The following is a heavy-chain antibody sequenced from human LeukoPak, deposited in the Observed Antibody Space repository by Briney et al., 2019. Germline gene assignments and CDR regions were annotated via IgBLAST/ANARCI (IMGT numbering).Heavy chain of an antibody. Sequence: ASVKVSCKASGYTFTGHYMHWVRQAPGQGLEWMGWINPNSGGTNYARKFQGRVTMTRDTSISTAYMELSRLRSDDTAVYYCARVGGSYYGDFDYWGQGTLVTVPS. CDR2: INPNSGGT. D-gene: IGHD1-26*01. V-gene: IGHV1-2*02. J-gene: IGHJ4*02. CDR3: ARVGGSYYGDFDY. CDR1: GYTFTGHY.